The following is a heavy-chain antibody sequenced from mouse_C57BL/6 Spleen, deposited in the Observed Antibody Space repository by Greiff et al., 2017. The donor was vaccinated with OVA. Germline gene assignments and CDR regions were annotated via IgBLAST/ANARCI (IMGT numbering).Heavy chain of an antibody. CDR2: ISYDGSN. CDR1: GYSITSGYY. CDR3: ARDDYDYVYFDY. Sequence: EVQRVESGPGLVKPSQSLSLTCSVTGYSITSGYYWNWIRQFPGNKLEWMGYISYDGSNNYNPSLKNRISITRDTSKNQFFLKLNSVTTEDTATYYCARDDYDYVYFDYWGQGTTLTVSS. V-gene: IGHV3-6*01. D-gene: IGHD2-4*01. J-gene: IGHJ2*01.